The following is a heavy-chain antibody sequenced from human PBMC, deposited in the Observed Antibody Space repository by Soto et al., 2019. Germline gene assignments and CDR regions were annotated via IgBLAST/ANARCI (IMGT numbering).Heavy chain of an antibody. Sequence: QVQLVQSGAEVKKPGSSVKVSCKASGGTFSSYAISWVRQAPGQGLEWMGGIIPIFGTANYAQKFQGRVTITAGESTSTAYMELSSLRSEDTAVYYCARGIAVAGTLNYYYYGMDVWGQGTTVTVSS. J-gene: IGHJ6*02. V-gene: IGHV1-69*12. CDR1: GGTFSSYA. D-gene: IGHD6-19*01. CDR2: IIPIFGTA. CDR3: ARGIAVAGTLNYYYYGMDV.